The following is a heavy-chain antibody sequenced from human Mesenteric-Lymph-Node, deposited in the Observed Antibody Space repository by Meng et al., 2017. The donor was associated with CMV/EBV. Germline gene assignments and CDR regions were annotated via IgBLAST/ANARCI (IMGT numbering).Heavy chain of an antibody. Sequence: ASVKVSCKASGYTFTSYGISWVRQAPGQGLEWMGWISAYNGNTNYAQKLQGRVTMTTDTSTSTAYMELRSLRSDDTAVYYCARVDGDYDFWSGYYRWYWLDPWGQGTLVTVSS. D-gene: IGHD3-3*01. CDR3: ARVDGDYDFWSGYYRWYWLDP. CDR2: ISAYNGNT. CDR1: GYTFTSYG. V-gene: IGHV1-18*01. J-gene: IGHJ5*02.